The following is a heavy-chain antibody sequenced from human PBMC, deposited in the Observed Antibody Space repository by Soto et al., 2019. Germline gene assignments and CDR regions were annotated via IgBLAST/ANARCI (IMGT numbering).Heavy chain of an antibody. D-gene: IGHD1-1*01. CDR1: GFTFSSYS. V-gene: IGHV3-21*01. Sequence: GGSLRLSCAASGFTFSSYSVNWVRQAPGKGLEWVSSISSSSSYIYYADSVKGRFTISRDNAKNSLYLQMNSLRAEDTAVYYCARGMESGMDVWGQGTTVTVSS. CDR3: ARGMESGMDV. J-gene: IGHJ6*02. CDR2: ISSSSSYI.